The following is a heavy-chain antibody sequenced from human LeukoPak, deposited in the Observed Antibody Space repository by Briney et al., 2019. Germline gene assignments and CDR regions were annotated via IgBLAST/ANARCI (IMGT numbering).Heavy chain of an antibody. V-gene: IGHV3-21*01. CDR2: ISSSSSYI. D-gene: IGHD6-19*01. Sequence: GSLRLSCAASGFTFSSYSMNWVRQAPGKGLEWVSSISSSSSYIYYADSVKGRFTISRDNAKNSLYLQMNSLRAEDTAVYYCARLYSSGWYFDYWGQGTLVTVSS. CDR3: ARLYSSGWYFDY. CDR1: GFTFSSYS. J-gene: IGHJ4*02.